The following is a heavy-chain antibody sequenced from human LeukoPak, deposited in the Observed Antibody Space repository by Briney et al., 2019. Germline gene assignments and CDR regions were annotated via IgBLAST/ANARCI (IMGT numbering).Heavy chain of an antibody. J-gene: IGHJ1*01. CDR3: AKVSASIAVAGTDYFQH. Sequence: GGSLRLSCAASGFTFSSYAMSWVRRAPGKGLEWVSAISGSGGSTYYADSVKGRFTISRDNSKNTLYLQMNSLRAEDTAVYYCAKVSASIAVAGTDYFQHWGQGTLVTVSS. CDR1: GFTFSSYA. CDR2: ISGSGGST. D-gene: IGHD6-19*01. V-gene: IGHV3-23*01.